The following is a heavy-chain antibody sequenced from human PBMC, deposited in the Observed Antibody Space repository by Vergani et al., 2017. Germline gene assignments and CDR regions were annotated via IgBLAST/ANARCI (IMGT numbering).Heavy chain of an antibody. V-gene: IGHV4-38-2*01. CDR3: ARTVLSSGYFDY. CDR2: IYHSGST. CDR1: GYSISRGYY. Sequence: QVQLRESGPGLVKPSETLSLTCAVSGYSISRGYYWGWIRQPPGKGLEWIGSIYHSGSTYYNPSLKSRVTISVDTSKNQFSLKLSSVTAADTAVYYCARTVLSSGYFDYWGQGTLVTVSS. D-gene: IGHD3-22*01. J-gene: IGHJ4*02.